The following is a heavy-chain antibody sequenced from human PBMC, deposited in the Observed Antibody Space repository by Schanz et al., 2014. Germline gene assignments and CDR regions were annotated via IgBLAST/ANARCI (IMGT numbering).Heavy chain of an antibody. CDR2: ITPSSTST. Sequence: QAQLVESGGGLVKPGGSLRLSCAVSGFTFSDWYMSWIRQAPGKGLEWVSYITPSSTSTNYADSVKGRFTISRDNARNSLYLQMNSLRHEDTALYYCARGHWGLDVWGQGTTVTVSS. CDR3: ARGHWGLDV. V-gene: IGHV3-11*06. CDR1: GFTFSDWY. J-gene: IGHJ6*02.